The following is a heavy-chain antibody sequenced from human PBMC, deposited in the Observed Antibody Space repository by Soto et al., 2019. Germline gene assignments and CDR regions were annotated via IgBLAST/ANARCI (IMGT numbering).Heavy chain of an antibody. CDR3: AKLEATRTTWFAGPYNWFAP. CDR1: RGSIGSTIYS. J-gene: IGHJ5*02. Sequence: SETQSLTSTVSRGSIGSTIYSWDWIRQPPGKGLEWIGSIFYSGSTYYNPSLKSRVTISVDTSKNQFSLTLTSVTAADTAMYYCAKLEATRTTWFAGPYNWFAPWGGGTLVTVSS. V-gene: IGHV4-39*01. CDR2: IFYSGST. D-gene: IGHD3-10*01.